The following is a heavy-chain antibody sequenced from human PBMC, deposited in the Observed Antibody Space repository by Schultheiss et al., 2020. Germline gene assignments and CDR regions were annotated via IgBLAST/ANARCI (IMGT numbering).Heavy chain of an antibody. J-gene: IGHJ4*02. CDR3: ARVLGSGSYFIGLDY. CDR1: GYTFTSYG. Sequence: ASVKVSCKASGYTFTSYGISWVRQAPGQGLEWMGWISAYNGNTNYAQKLQGRVTMTTDTSTSTAYMELRSLRSDDTAVYYCARVLGSGSYFIGLDYWGQGTLVTGYS. V-gene: IGHV1-18*01. CDR2: ISAYNGNT. D-gene: IGHD3-10*01.